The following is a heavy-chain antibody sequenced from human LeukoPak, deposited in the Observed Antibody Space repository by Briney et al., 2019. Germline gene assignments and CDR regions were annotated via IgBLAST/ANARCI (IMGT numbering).Heavy chain of an antibody. CDR2: ISAYNGNT. J-gene: IGHJ4*02. CDR1: GYTFTSYD. Sequence: ASVKVSCKASGYTFTSYDINWVRQAPGQGLEWMGWISAYNGNTNYAQKLQGRVTMTTDTSTSTAYMELRSLRSDDTAVYYCARDRGDGYNPRGDYWGQGTLVTVSS. D-gene: IGHD5-24*01. V-gene: IGHV1-18*01. CDR3: ARDRGDGYNPRGDY.